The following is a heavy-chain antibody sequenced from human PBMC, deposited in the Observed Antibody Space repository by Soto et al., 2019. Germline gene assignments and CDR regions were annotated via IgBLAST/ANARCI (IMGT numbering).Heavy chain of an antibody. CDR1: GGTFSSYA. V-gene: IGHV1-69*01. Sequence: QVQLVQSGAEVKKPGSSVKVSCKASGGTFSSYAISWVRQAPGQGLEWMGGIIPIFGTANYAQKFQGRVTITADESTSTAYRELSSLRSEDTAVYYCARDRGRVTMIVVVMSYYGMDVWGQGTTVTVSS. CDR3: ARDRGRVTMIVVVMSYYGMDV. J-gene: IGHJ6*02. CDR2: IIPIFGTA. D-gene: IGHD3-22*01.